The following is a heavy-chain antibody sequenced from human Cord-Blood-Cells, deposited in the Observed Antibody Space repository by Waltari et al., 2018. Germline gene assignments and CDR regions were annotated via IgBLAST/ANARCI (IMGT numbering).Heavy chain of an antibody. D-gene: IGHD3-10*01. V-gene: IGHV4-34*01. CDR1: GGSFSGYY. CDR2: INHSGST. CDR3: ARGLGFGELFFDY. J-gene: IGHJ4*02. Sequence: QVQLQQWGAGLLKPSETLSLTCAVYGGSFSGYYWSWIRQPPGKGLEWIGEINHSGSTNCHPSLKSRVTISVDTSKNQFSLELSSVTAADTAVYYCARGLGFGELFFDYWGQGTLVTVSS.